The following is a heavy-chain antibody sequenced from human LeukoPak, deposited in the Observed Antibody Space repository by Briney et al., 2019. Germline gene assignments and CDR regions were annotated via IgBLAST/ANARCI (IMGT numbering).Heavy chain of an antibody. J-gene: IGHJ1*01. CDR3: ARGGTLVYFQH. CDR2: ISSSGGTI. Sequence: GGSLRLSCAASGFTFSSYEMNWVRQAPGKGLEWVSYISSSGGTIYYADSVKGRFTISRDNAKNSLYLQMNSLRAEDTAFYYCARGGTLVYFQHWGQGTLVTVSS. CDR1: GFTFSSYE. V-gene: IGHV3-48*03.